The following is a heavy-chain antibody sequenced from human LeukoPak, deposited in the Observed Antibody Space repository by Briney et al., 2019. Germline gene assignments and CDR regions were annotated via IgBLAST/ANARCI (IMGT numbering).Heavy chain of an antibody. D-gene: IGHD2-21*01. V-gene: IGHV3-23*01. Sequence: GGSLRLSCAASGFTFSTYAMSWVRQAPGKGLQWVSSISGSGVITDYADSVKGRFTFSRDNSKNTVYLQMNSLRADDAAVYFCAKAPVTSCRGAYCYPFDSWGQGTLVTVSS. CDR1: GFTFSTYA. CDR2: ISGSGVIT. CDR3: AKAPVTSCRGAYCYPFDS. J-gene: IGHJ4*02.